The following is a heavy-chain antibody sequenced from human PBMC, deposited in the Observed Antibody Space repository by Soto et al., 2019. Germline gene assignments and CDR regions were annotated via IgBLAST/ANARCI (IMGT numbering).Heavy chain of an antibody. V-gene: IGHV3-23*01. Sequence: GGSLRLSCAASGFTFSSYAMSWVRQAPGKGLEWVSAISGSGGSTYYADSVKGRFTISRDNSKNTLYLQMNSLRAEDTAVYYCAKKGPDIVVVPHYYRMDVWGQGTTVTVS. CDR3: AKKGPDIVVVPHYYRMDV. CDR2: ISGSGGST. D-gene: IGHD2-2*01. CDR1: GFTFSSYA. J-gene: IGHJ6*02.